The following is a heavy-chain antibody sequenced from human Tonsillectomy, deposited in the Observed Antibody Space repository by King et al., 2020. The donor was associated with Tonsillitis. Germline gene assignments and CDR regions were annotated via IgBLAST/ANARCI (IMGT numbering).Heavy chain of an antibody. J-gene: IGHJ4*02. D-gene: IGHD2-2*01. Sequence: VQLVESGSELKKPGASVKVSCKASGYTFTSYAMNWVRQAPGQGLEWMGWINTNTGNPTYAQGFTGRFVFSLDTSVTTAYLQISSLKAEDTAVYYCAREFKRDCNSTSCHFLYWGQGTLVTVSS. V-gene: IGHV7-4-1*02. CDR1: GYTFTSYA. CDR2: INTNTGNP. CDR3: AREFKRDCNSTSCHFLY.